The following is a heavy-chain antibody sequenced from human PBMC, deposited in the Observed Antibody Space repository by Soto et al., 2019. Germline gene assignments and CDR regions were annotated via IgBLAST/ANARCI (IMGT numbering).Heavy chain of an antibody. CDR1: GYTFTGYY. D-gene: IGHD3-9*01. J-gene: IGHJ4*02. CDR2: INPNSGGT. Sequence: ASVKVSCKASGYTFTGYYMHWVRQAPGQGLEWMGWINPNSGGTNYAQKFQGWVTMTRDTSISTAYMELSRLRSDDTAVYYCARGVYDILTGYYTTFDYWGQGTLVTVSS. CDR3: ARGVYDILTGYYTTFDY. V-gene: IGHV1-2*04.